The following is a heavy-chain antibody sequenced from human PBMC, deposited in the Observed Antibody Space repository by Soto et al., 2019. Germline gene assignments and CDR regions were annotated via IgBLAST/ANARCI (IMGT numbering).Heavy chain of an antibody. CDR2: IWYDGSNK. Sequence: QVQLVESGGGVVQPGRSLRLSCAASGFTFSNYAMHWVRQAPGKGLEWVAVIWYDGSNKYYADSVKGRFTISRDNSKNTLYLQMNSLRAGDTAVYYGARADYGDLRAFDYWGRGTLVTVSS. CDR1: GFTFSNYA. J-gene: IGHJ4*02. V-gene: IGHV3-33*01. CDR3: ARADYGDLRAFDY. D-gene: IGHD4-17*01.